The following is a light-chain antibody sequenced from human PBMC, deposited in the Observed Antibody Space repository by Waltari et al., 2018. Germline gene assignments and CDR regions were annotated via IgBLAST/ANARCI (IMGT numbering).Light chain of an antibody. V-gene: IGKV3-20*01. CDR3: QQYGSSPYT. CDR1: QSVISTY. Sequence: EIVLTQSPGTLSLSPGERATLSCRASQSVISTYLGWYQQKPGQAPRRLIYDVSTRATGIPDRFIGRGSGTDFTLTISRLEPEDFAVYYCQQYGSSPYTFGQGTILE. CDR2: DVS. J-gene: IGKJ2*01.